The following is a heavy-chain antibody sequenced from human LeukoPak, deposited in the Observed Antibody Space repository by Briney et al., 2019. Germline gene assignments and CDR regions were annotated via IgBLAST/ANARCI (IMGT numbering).Heavy chain of an antibody. CDR1: GFTFSSYA. CDR3: AKVPTMIVVVIPSFDY. J-gene: IGHJ4*02. D-gene: IGHD3-22*01. CDR2: ISGSGGST. V-gene: IGHV3-23*01. Sequence: GGSLRLSCAASGFTFSSYAMSWVRQAPGKGLEWVSAISGSGGSTYYADSVKGRFTISRDNSKNTLYLQMNSLRAEDTAVYYCAKVPTMIVVVIPSFDYWGQGTLVTVSS.